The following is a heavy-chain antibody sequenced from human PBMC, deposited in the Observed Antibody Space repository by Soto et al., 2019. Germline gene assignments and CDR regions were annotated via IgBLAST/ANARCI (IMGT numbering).Heavy chain of an antibody. CDR2: IIPIFGTA. CDR3: ARDTSNSYGYPYYYGMDV. V-gene: IGHV1-69*01. D-gene: IGHD5-18*01. Sequence: SVKVSCKASGGTFRSYAISWVRQAPGQGLEWMGGIIPIFGTANYAQKFQGRVTITADESTSTAYMELSSLRSEDTAVYYCARDTSNSYGYPYYYGMDVWGQGTTVTVSS. CDR1: GGTFRSYA. J-gene: IGHJ6*02.